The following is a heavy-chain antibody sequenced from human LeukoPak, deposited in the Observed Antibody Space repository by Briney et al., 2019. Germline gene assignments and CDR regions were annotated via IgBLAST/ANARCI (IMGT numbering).Heavy chain of an antibody. CDR3: ATPGSTAARRDY. J-gene: IGHJ4*02. Sequence: PGGSLRLSCAASGFTFSIYWMHWVRQAPGKGLVWVSRINRDGSSTNYADSVKGRFTISRDNAKNTLYLQMNSLRVEDTAVYYCATPGSTAARRDYWGQGTLVTVSS. CDR2: INRDGSST. D-gene: IGHD6-6*01. CDR1: GFTFSIYW. V-gene: IGHV3-74*01.